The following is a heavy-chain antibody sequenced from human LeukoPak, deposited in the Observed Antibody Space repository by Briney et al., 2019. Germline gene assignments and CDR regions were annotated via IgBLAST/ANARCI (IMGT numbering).Heavy chain of an antibody. CDR2: ISGSGGST. D-gene: IGHD3-16*01. CDR1: GFTFSSYA. J-gene: IGHJ4*02. V-gene: IGHV3-23*01. Sequence: PGGSLRLSCAASGFTFSSYAMSWVRQAPGKGLEWASAISGSGGSTYYADSVKGRFTISRDNSKNTLYLQMNSLRAEDTAVYYCARDLGEPFDYWGQGTLVTVSS. CDR3: ARDLGEPFDY.